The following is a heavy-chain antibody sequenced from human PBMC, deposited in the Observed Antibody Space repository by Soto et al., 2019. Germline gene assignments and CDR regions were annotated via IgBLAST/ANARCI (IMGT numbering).Heavy chain of an antibody. J-gene: IGHJ6*02. Sequence: SQTLSLTCAISGDSVSSNSAAWNWIRQSPSRGLEWLGRTYYRSKWYNDYAVSVKSRITINPDTSKNQFSLQLNSVTPEDTAVYYCARDPSLAVAGDYYYYCMDVWGQGTTVTVSS. CDR1: GDSVSSNSAA. CDR3: ARDPSLAVAGDYYYYCMDV. CDR2: TYYRSKWYN. D-gene: IGHD6-19*01. V-gene: IGHV6-1*01.